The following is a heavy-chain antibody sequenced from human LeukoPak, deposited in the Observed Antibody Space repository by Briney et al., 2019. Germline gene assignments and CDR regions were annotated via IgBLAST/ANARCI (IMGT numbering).Heavy chain of an antibody. Sequence: PGRSLRLSCAASGFTFSSYAMHWVRQAPGKGLEWVAVISYDGSNKYYADSVKGRFTISRDNSKNTLYLQMNSLRAEDTAVYYCAKQSNDFWDGYSAPPGYGMDVWGQGTTVTVSS. CDR1: GFTFSSYA. V-gene: IGHV3-30-3*02. CDR2: ISYDGSNK. J-gene: IGHJ6*02. D-gene: IGHD3-3*01. CDR3: AKQSNDFWDGYSAPPGYGMDV.